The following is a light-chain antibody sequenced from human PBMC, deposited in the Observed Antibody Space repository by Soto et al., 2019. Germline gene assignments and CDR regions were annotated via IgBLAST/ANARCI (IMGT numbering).Light chain of an antibody. CDR1: QGISSY. CDR2: AAS. CDR3: QQLNSYPLT. J-gene: IGKJ4*01. V-gene: IGKV1-9*01. Sequence: DIQLTQSPSFLSASVGDRVTITCRASQGISSYLAWYQQKPGKAPKLLIYAASTLQSGVPSRFSGSGSGTEFTLTSSSLQLEDFATYYCQQLNSYPLTFGGGTKVEIK.